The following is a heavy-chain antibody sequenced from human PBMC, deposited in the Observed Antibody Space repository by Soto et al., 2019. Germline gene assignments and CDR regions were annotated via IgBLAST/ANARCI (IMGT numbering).Heavy chain of an antibody. Sequence: QVQLQESGPGLVKPSETLSLTCTVSGGSISSYYWSWIRQPPGKGLEWIGYISYSGSTNYNPSLKSRVTISVDTSKNQFSLKLSSVTAADTAVYYCARYRQGEWLAYFFDHWGQGTLVTVSS. CDR1: GGSISSYY. CDR2: ISYSGST. V-gene: IGHV4-59*08. D-gene: IGHD6-19*01. J-gene: IGHJ4*02. CDR3: ARYRQGEWLAYFFDH.